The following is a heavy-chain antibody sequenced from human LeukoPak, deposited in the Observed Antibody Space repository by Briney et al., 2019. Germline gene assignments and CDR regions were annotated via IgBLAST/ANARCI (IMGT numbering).Heavy chain of an antibody. V-gene: IGHV5-51*01. Sequence: GESLKISCKASGYSFTNYWIGWVRQMPGKGLEWMGNIYPGDSHTKYSPSFQGQVTVSADKSINTAYLQWSSLKASDTAMYYCARQVSRYYSMDVWGKGTTVTVSS. CDR1: GYSFTNYW. CDR2: IYPGDSHT. J-gene: IGHJ6*03. CDR3: ARQVSRYYSMDV.